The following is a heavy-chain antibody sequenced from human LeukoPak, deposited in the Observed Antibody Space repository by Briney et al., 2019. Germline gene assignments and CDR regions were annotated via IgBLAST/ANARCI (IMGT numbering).Heavy chain of an antibody. Sequence: GGSLRLSCVASGFTSRDHTMNWVRQAPGKGLEYVLGARKNGDNVYSAKSVKGRFSVSRDNSRNTLYLQMGSLRDEDMGVYYCASERYSPIVRYVFDLWGQRTIVTV. V-gene: IGHV3-64*01. D-gene: IGHD6-13*01. J-gene: IGHJ3*01. CDR2: ARKNGDNV. CDR3: ASERYSPIVRYVFDL. CDR1: GFTSRDHT.